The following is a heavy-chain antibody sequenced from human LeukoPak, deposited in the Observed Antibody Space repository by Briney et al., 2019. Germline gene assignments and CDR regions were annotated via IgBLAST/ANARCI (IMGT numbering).Heavy chain of an antibody. CDR3: AKVKAALLWFGTIFDY. Sequence: GGSLRLSCAASGFTFSSYWMHWVRQAPGKGLEWVAVISYDGSNKYYADSVKGRFTISRDNSKNTLYLQMNSLRAEDTAVYYCAKVKAALLWFGTIFDYWGQGTLVTVSS. V-gene: IGHV3-30*18. CDR1: GFTFSSYW. CDR2: ISYDGSNK. D-gene: IGHD3-10*01. J-gene: IGHJ4*02.